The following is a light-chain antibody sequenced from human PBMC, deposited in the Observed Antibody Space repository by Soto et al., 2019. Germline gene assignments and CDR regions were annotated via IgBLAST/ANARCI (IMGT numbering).Light chain of an antibody. V-gene: IGKV3-15*01. CDR2: GAS. Sequence: EIVMTQSPATLCVSPGERATLSCRASQSVSSNLAWYQQTPGQAPRLLIYGASTRATGIPARFSGSGSGTEFTLSISSLQYEDFAVYYCQQYGSSGTFGQGTKVDIK. CDR1: QSVSSN. CDR3: QQYGSSGT. J-gene: IGKJ1*01.